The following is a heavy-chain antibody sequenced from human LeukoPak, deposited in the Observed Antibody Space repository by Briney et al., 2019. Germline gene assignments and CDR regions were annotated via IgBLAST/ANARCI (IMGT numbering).Heavy chain of an antibody. Sequence: AGGSLRLSCAPSGFTFRSYSMNWVRQAPGKGLEWVSSISSSSSYIYYADSVKGRFTISRDNAKNSLYLQMNSLRAEDTAVYCCAREPIPRYCSGGSCYEWGWFDPWGQGTLVTVSS. J-gene: IGHJ5*02. CDR1: GFTFRSYS. D-gene: IGHD2-15*01. CDR2: ISSSSSYI. V-gene: IGHV3-21*01. CDR3: AREPIPRYCSGGSCYEWGWFDP.